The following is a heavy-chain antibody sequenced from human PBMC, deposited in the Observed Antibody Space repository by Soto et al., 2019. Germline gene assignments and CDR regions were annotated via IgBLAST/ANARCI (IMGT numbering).Heavy chain of an antibody. CDR1: GFTFSDFY. J-gene: IGHJ6*02. V-gene: IGHV3-11*01. D-gene: IGHD3-3*01. CDR2: ISSRGTTM. CDR3: VRVGSGHPLYYYYGVDV. Sequence: GGSLRLSCAASGFTFSDFYMSWIRQAPGKGLEWVSYISSRGTTMYYADSVKGRFTISRDNAKKSLFLQMNSLRAEDTAVYYCVRVGSGHPLYYYYGVDVWGQGTTVTV.